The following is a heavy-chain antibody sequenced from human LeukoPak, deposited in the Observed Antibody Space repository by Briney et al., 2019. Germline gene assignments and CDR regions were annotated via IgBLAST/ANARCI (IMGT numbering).Heavy chain of an antibody. CDR3: AKDGVVPAAERAYYFDY. V-gene: IGHV3-74*01. Sequence: GGSLRLSCAASGFTFSIFWMHWVRQAPGKGLVWVSRISTDGSSTSYADSVKGRFTISRDNAKNTLYLQMNSLRAEDTAVYYCAKDGVVPAAERAYYFDYWGQGTLVTVSS. D-gene: IGHD2-2*01. J-gene: IGHJ4*02. CDR2: ISTDGSST. CDR1: GFTFSIFW.